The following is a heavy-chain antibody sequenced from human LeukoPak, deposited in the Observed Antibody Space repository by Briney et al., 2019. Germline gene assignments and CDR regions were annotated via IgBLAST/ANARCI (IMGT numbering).Heavy chain of an antibody. CDR1: GGPFSGYY. D-gene: IGHD3-16*01. CDR2: INHSGNT. J-gene: IGHJ4*02. V-gene: IGHV4-34*01. CDR3: ARGLPGGGILDY. Sequence: SETLSLTCAVYGGPFSGYYWNWLRQPPGKGLEWIGEINHSGNTNYNPSLESRVIISVDTSKNQISLKMSSVTAADTAVFFCARGLPGGGILDYWGQGNLVTVSS.